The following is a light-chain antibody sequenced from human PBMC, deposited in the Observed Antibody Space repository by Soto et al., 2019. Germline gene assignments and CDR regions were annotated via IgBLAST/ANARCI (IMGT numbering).Light chain of an antibody. J-gene: IGKJ1*01. CDR2: GAS. Sequence: ELVLTQSPGTLSLSPGERATLSCRASQSVSNNYLAWYQQKPGQAPRLLIYGASNRATGIQDRFSGSGSGTEFPLTISRLEPEDFAVYYCKQYGSSGTCGQGTKVDI. CDR1: QSVSNNY. V-gene: IGKV3-20*01. CDR3: KQYGSSGT.